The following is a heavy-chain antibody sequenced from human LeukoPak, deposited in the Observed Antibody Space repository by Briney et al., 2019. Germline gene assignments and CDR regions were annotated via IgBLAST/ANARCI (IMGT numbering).Heavy chain of an antibody. CDR1: GFTFNNAW. CDR3: TTDRSMIFVFNKYFPLDI. J-gene: IGHJ3*02. CDR2: VKSKIDGGTI. Sequence: PGGSLRLSCAAFGFTFNNAWMSWVRQAPGKGLEWVGRVKSKIDGGTIDYAAPVKGRFTISRDDSKYMMYLQMNSLKTEDTAVYYCTTDRSMIFVFNKYFPLDIWGQGTMVTVSS. D-gene: IGHD3-22*01. V-gene: IGHV3-15*01.